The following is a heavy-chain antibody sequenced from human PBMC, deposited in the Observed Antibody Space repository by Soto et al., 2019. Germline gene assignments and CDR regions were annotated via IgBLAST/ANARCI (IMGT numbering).Heavy chain of an antibody. CDR1: GGTFSSYA. D-gene: IGHD6-13*01. J-gene: IGHJ4*02. CDR3: AGIAASSRAFDY. CDR2: IIPIFGTA. V-gene: IGHV1-69*13. Sequence: SVKVSCKASGGTFSSYAISWVRQAPGQGLEWMGGIIPIFGTANYAQKFQGRVTITADESTSTAYMELSSLRSEDTAVYYCAGIAASSRAFDYWGQGTTVTVSS.